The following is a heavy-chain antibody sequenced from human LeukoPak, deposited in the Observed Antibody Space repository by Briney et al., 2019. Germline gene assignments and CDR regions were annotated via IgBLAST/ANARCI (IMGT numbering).Heavy chain of an antibody. D-gene: IGHD6-13*01. Sequence: ASVKVSCKVSVYTLTELSMHWVRQAPGEGLEWMGGFDPEDGETIYAQKFQGRVTMTEDTSTDTAYMELSSLRSEDTAVYYCATLHRKLAGGYNWFDPWGQGTLVTVSS. CDR1: VYTLTELS. CDR2: FDPEDGET. CDR3: ATLHRKLAGGYNWFDP. J-gene: IGHJ5*02. V-gene: IGHV1-24*01.